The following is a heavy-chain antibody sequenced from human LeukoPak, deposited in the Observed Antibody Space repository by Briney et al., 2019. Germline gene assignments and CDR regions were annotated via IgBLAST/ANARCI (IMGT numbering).Heavy chain of an antibody. CDR3: ARSTVTHTNWFDP. D-gene: IGHD4-17*01. Sequence: GGSLRLSCAAPGFTFSDYYMSWIRQAPGRGLKWVSYTSTSGSAIYYADSVKGRFTISRDNAKNSLFLQMNSLRAEDTALYYCARSTVTHTNWFDPWGQGTLVTVSS. CDR1: GFTFSDYY. CDR2: TSTSGSAI. V-gene: IGHV3-11*01. J-gene: IGHJ5*02.